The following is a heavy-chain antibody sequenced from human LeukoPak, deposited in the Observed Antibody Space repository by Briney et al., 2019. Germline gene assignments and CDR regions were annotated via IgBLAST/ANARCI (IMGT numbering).Heavy chain of an antibody. CDR2: IVFGGTNI. V-gene: IGHV3-48*03. CDR3: AREDRRDALDV. D-gene: IGHD3-16*02. J-gene: IGHJ3*01. Sequence: HPGTSLRLSCAASGFTFSSFEMHWVRQAPGKGLEWLSYIVFGGTNIQYADSVKGRFTISRDDARSSLYLQMNSLRAEDTAVYYCAREDRRDALDVWGHGTMVIVSS. CDR1: GFTFSSFE.